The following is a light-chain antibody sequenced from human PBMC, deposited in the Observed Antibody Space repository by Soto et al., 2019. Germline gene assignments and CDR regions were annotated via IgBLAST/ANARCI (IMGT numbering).Light chain of an antibody. V-gene: IGLV1-40*01. CDR1: SSNIGAGYD. J-gene: IGLJ2*01. CDR2: GNS. CDR3: QSFDTSLSGSV. Sequence: QSVLTQPPSVSGAPGQTVTISCTGSSSNIGAGYDVHWYQHLPGTAPKLLIYGNSDRPSGVPDRFSGSKSGTSASLAITGLQADDEADYYCQSFDTSLSGSVFGGGTQLTVL.